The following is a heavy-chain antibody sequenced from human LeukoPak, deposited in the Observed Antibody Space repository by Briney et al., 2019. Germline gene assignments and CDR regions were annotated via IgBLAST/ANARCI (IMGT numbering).Heavy chain of an antibody. D-gene: IGHD3-22*01. CDR3: ARVSYYYDSSGYYYFDY. J-gene: IGHJ4*02. V-gene: IGHV3-30*01. Sequence: GGSLRLSCAASGFTFSSYAMHWVRQAPGKGLEWVAVISYDGSNKYYADSVKGRFTICRDNSKNTLYLQMNSLRAEDTAVYYCARVSYYYDSSGYYYFDYWGQGTLVTVSS. CDR2: ISYDGSNK. CDR1: GFTFSSYA.